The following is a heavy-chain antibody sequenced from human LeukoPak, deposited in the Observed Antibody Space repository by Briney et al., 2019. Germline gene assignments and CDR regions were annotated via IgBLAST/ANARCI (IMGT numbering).Heavy chain of an antibody. V-gene: IGHV1-58*01. CDR1: GFTFTSSA. CDR3: AADPTMVRGVIHDY. D-gene: IGHD3-10*01. Sequence: GASVKVSCKASGFTFTSSAVQWVRQARGQRLEWIGWIVVGSGNTNYAQKFQERVTITRDRSTSTAYMELSSLRSEDTAVYYCAADPTMVRGVIHDYWGQGTLVTVSS. J-gene: IGHJ4*02. CDR2: IVVGSGNT.